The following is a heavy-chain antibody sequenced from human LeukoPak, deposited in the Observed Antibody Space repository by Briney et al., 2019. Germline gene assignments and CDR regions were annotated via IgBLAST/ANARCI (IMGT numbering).Heavy chain of an antibody. CDR1: GGSISSYY. Sequence: SETLSLTCTVSGGSISSYYWSWIRQPPGKGLEWIGYIYYSGSTNYNPSLKSRVTISVDTSKNQFSLKLSSVTAADTAVYYCARVLTGESTYYFDYWGQGTLVTVSS. CDR3: ARVLTGESTYYFDY. V-gene: IGHV4-59*01. D-gene: IGHD7-27*01. J-gene: IGHJ4*02. CDR2: IYYSGST.